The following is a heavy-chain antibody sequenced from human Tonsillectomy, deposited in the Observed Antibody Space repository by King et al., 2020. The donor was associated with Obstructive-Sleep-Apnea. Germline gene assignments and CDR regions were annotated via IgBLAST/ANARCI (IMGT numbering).Heavy chain of an antibody. CDR3: ARDSGGSFGGY. J-gene: IGHJ4*02. CDR1: GYTFTGYY. V-gene: IGHV1-2*02. Sequence: VQLVESGAEVKKPGASVKVSCKASGYTFTGYYMYWVRQAPGQGLEWMGWIDPYTGGTNYAQKFQGRVTMTRDTSINSAYMVLSGLTSDDTAVYYCARDSGGSFGGYWGQGTLVTVSS. D-gene: IGHD3-16*01. CDR2: IDPYTGGT.